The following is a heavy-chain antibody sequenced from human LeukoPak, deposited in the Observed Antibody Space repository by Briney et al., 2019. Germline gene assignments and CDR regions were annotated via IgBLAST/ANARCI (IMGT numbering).Heavy chain of an antibody. CDR2: INSNGINT. Sequence: GGSLRLSCVASGFTFSSYSMHWVRQAPGKGLEYVSAINSNGINTYYGNSVKGRFTISRDNSKNTLYLQMGSLRAEDMAVYYCARKDIAVADYWGQGTLVTVSS. V-gene: IGHV3-64*01. CDR1: GFTFSSYS. D-gene: IGHD6-19*01. CDR3: ARKDIAVADY. J-gene: IGHJ4*02.